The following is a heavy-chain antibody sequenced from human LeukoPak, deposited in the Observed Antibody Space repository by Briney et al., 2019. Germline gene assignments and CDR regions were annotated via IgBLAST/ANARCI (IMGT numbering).Heavy chain of an antibody. Sequence: GIIPIFGTANYAQKFQGRVTITADESTSTAYMELSSLRSEDTAVYYCARLTYSSGWYNWFDPWGQGTLVTVSS. CDR2: IIPIFGTA. CDR3: ARLTYSSGWYNWFDP. J-gene: IGHJ5*02. V-gene: IGHV1-69*01. D-gene: IGHD6-19*01.